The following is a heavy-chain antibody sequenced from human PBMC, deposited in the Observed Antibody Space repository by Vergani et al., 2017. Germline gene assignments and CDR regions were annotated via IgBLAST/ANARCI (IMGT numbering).Heavy chain of an antibody. CDR1: GFTLGDYA. CDR2: IWSKPHGGTT. J-gene: IGHJ4*02. Sequence: EVHLVESGGGLVQPGRSLRLSCSGSGFTLGDYAMTWVRQAPGKGLEWVAFIWSKPHGGTTEYAASVKGRFTISRDNAKNSLYLQMNSLRAEDTAVYYCARDLSWDRYSGSYYFDYWGQGTMVTVSS. V-gene: IGHV3-49*04. CDR3: ARDLSWDRYSGSYYFDY. D-gene: IGHD1-26*01.